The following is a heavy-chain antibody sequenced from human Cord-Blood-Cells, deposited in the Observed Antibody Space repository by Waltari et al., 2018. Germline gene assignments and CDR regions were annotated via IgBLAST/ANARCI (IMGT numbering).Heavy chain of an antibody. CDR3: ARSSSWYEAYY. Sequence: QVQLQESGPGLVKPSETLSLTCTVSGYSISSGYSWVWIRQPPGKGLEWIGSIYHSGSTYYNPSLKSRVTISVDTSKNQFSLKLSSVTAADTAVYYCARSSSWYEAYYWGQGTLVTVSS. CDR1: GYSISSGYS. CDR2: IYHSGST. V-gene: IGHV4-38-2*02. J-gene: IGHJ4*02. D-gene: IGHD6-13*01.